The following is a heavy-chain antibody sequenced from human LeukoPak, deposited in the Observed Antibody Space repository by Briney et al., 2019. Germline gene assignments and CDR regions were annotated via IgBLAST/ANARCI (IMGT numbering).Heavy chain of an antibody. D-gene: IGHD3-9*01. Sequence: PGASLRLSCAASGFTFSSYSVNWVRQAPGKGLEWVSSISSSSSYIYYADSVKGRFTISRDNAKNSLYLQMNSLRAEDTAVYYCARMYDTLKYYYYGMDVWGKGTTVTVSS. CDR3: ARMYDTLKYYYYGMDV. J-gene: IGHJ6*04. CDR2: ISSSSSYI. V-gene: IGHV3-21*01. CDR1: GFTFSSYS.